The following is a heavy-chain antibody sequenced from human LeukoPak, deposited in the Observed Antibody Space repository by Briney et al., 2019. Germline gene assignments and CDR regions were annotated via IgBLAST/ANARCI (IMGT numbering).Heavy chain of an antibody. CDR3: TRVGYIDEGIDY. J-gene: IGHJ4*02. D-gene: IGHD5-24*01. CDR2: IKEDGSKK. CDR1: GFSFSTYW. Sequence: GGSLRLSCAPSGFSFSTYWMSWVRQAPGKGLEWVANIKEDGSKKSYVDSVKGRFTISRDNAKNSLYLQMNSLRAEDTAIYYCTRVGYIDEGIDYWGQGTLVTVSS. V-gene: IGHV3-7*04.